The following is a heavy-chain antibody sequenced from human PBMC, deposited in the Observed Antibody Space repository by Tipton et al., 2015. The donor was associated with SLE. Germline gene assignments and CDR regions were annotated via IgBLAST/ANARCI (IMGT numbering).Heavy chain of an antibody. CDR2: ISIRGDTT. CDR1: GFTFSSCA. D-gene: IGHD6-13*01. CDR3: AKTMGRQLWTPPDY. V-gene: IGHV3-23*01. J-gene: IGHJ4*02. Sequence: SLRLSCAASGFTFSSCAMSWVRQAPGKGLEWVSVISIRGDTTYYADSVKGRFTISRDNFKNTLSLQMSSLRAEDTAVYYCAKTMGRQLWTPPDYWGQGTLVTVSS.